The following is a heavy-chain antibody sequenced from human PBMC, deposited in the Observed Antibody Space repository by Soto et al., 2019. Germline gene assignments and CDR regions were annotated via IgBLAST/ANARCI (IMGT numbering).Heavy chain of an antibody. Sequence: GGSLRLSCAASGFTFSSYGMHWVRQSPGKELEWVAVIWYDGSNKYYADSVKGRFTISRDNSKNTLYLQMNSLRAEDTAVYYCARGIMIPKYYYYGMDVWGQGTTVTVSS. J-gene: IGHJ6*02. CDR2: IWYDGSNK. D-gene: IGHD3-22*01. CDR1: GFTFSSYG. V-gene: IGHV3-33*01. CDR3: ARGIMIPKYYYYGMDV.